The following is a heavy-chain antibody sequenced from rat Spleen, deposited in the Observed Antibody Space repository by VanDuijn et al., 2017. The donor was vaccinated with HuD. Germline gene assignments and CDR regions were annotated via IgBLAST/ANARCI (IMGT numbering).Heavy chain of an antibody. J-gene: IGHJ2*01. CDR3: ARQGLYGGYSEGYFDY. Sequence: EVQLVESGGGLVQPGRSLKLSCLASGFTFSNYGMNWIRQAPGKGLEWVAFISSTSNYIYSGDTVKGRFTISRENAKNTLYLQMTSLRSEDTALYFCARQGLYGGYSEGYFDYWGQGVMVTVSS. V-gene: IGHV5-34*01. D-gene: IGHD1-11*01. CDR1: GFTFSNYG. CDR2: ISSTSNYI.